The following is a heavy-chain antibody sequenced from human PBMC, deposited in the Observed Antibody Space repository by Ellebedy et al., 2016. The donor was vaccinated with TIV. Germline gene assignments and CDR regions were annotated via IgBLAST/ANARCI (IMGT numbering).Heavy chain of an antibody. CDR1: GHRFTTYG. D-gene: IGHD3-3*01. Sequence: ASVKVSCXASGHRFTTYGIHWVRQAPGQRLEWMGWINTGNDNTKYSQKLQGRVTITRDYMELSGLMSEDTAVYYCATREWQDPMDVWGQGTTVTVSS. V-gene: IGHV1-3*04. J-gene: IGHJ6*02. CDR3: ATREWQDPMDV. CDR2: INTGNDNT.